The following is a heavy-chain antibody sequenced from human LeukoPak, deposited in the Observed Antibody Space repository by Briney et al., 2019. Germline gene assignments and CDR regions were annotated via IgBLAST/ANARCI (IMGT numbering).Heavy chain of an antibody. J-gene: IGHJ4*02. CDR2: IFYSGST. Sequence: SETLSLTCTVPGGSVSSGSYYWSWIRQPPGKGLEWIGYIFYSGSTNYNPSLKSRVTISVDTSKNQFSLKLSSVTAADTAVYYCARGADSSGYYSIFYFDYWGQGTLVTVSS. CDR1: GGSVSSGSYY. CDR3: ARGADSSGYYSIFYFDY. D-gene: IGHD3-22*01. V-gene: IGHV4-61*01.